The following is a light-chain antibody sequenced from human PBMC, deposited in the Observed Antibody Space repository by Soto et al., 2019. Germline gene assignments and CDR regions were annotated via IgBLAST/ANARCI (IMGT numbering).Light chain of an antibody. CDR1: SSDVGSYKL. CDR2: EVS. J-gene: IGLJ7*01. Sequence: QSALTQPASVSGSPGRSITISCTGTSSDVGSYKLVSWYQQHPGKAPKLMISEVSKRPSGISDRFSGSKSGSTASLTISGLQAEDEADYYCCSYAGTSTHTVFGGGTQLTVL. V-gene: IGLV2-23*02. CDR3: CSYAGTSTHTV.